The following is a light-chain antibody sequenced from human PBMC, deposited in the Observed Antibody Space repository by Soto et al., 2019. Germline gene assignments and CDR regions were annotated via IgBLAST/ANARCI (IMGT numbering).Light chain of an antibody. Sequence: DIVLTQSPGALSLSPGERATLSCRASQSVSSTFFAWYQQKPGQAPRLLMFGASNRATGIPDRFSGSGSGTDFTLTISRLEPEDSAVYYCQFYGSSLITFGQGTRLEIK. CDR1: QSVSSTF. J-gene: IGKJ5*01. V-gene: IGKV3-20*01. CDR2: GAS. CDR3: QFYGSSLIT.